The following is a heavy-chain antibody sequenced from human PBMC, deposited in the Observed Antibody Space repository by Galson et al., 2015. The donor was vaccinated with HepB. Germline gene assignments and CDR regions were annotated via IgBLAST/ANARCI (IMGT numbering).Heavy chain of an antibody. V-gene: IGHV3-53*01. Sequence: SLRLSCAASGFTVSSNYMSWVRQAPGKGLEWVSVIYSGGSTYYADSVKGRFTISRGNSKNTLYLQMNSLRAEDTAVYYCASSLGRQLEVDYWGQGTLVTVSS. CDR2: IYSGGST. D-gene: IGHD6-13*01. J-gene: IGHJ4*02. CDR3: ASSLGRQLEVDY. CDR1: GFTVSSNY.